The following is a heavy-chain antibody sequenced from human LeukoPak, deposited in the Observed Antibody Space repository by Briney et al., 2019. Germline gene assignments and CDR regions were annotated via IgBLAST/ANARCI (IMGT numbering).Heavy chain of an antibody. CDR2: INHSGST. CDR3: ARGRTRGYSYGRFDP. D-gene: IGHD5-18*01. J-gene: IGHJ5*02. V-gene: IGHV4-34*01. CDR1: GGSFSGYY. Sequence: SETLSLTCAVYGGSFSGYYWGWIRQPPGKGLEWIGEINHSGSTNYNPPLKSRVTISVDTSKNQFSLKLSSVTAADTAVYYCARGRTRGYSYGRFDPWDQGTLVTVSS.